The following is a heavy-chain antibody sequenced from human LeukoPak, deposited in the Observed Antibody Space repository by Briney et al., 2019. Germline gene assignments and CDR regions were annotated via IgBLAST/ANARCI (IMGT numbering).Heavy chain of an antibody. CDR3: ARMGRGMVRGVLYRRGYYLDY. V-gene: IGHV3-7*01. CDR1: GFTFSSYW. Sequence: GGSLRLSCAASGFTFSSYWMSWVRQAPGKGLEWVANIKQDGSEKYYVDSVKGRFTISRDNAKNSLYLQMNSLRAEDTAVYYCARMGRGMVRGVLYRRGYYLDYWGQGTLVTVSS. D-gene: IGHD3-10*01. J-gene: IGHJ4*02. CDR2: IKQDGSEK.